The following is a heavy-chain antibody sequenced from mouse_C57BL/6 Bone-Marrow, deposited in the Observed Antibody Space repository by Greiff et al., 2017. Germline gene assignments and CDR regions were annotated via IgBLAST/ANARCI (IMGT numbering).Heavy chain of an antibody. CDR1: GYTFTSYW. J-gene: IGHJ4*01. CDR2: IDPSDSYT. V-gene: IGHV1-69*01. D-gene: IGHD1-1*01. Sequence: QVQLQQPGAELVMPGASVKLSCKASGYTFTSYWMHWVKQRPGQGLEWIGEIDPSDSYTNYNQKFKGKSTLTVDKSSSTAYMQLSSLTSEDSAVYYCARGSSKGGYAMDYWGQGTSVTVSS. CDR3: ARGSSKGGYAMDY.